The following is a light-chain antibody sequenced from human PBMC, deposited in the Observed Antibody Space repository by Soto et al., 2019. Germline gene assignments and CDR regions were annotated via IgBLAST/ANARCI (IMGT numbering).Light chain of an antibody. CDR2: DVS. J-gene: IGLJ7*01. CDR1: SSDVGGYDY. Sequence: QSALTQPASVSGSPGQSITISCTGTSSDVGGYDYVSWYQQHPGKAPKVMIYDVSNRPSGVSNRFSASKSGNTASLTISGLQAEDEADYYCSSYTSSSTTVFGSGTQLTVL. CDR3: SSYTSSSTTV. V-gene: IGLV2-14*01.